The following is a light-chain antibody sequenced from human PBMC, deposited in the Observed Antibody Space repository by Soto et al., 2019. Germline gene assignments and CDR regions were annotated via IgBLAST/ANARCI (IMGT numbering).Light chain of an antibody. CDR1: SSDVGGYNS. Sequence: QSALTQPRSVSGSPGQSVTVSCIGTSSDVGGYNSVSWYQHHPGKVPKLMIYDVSERPSGVPDRFSGSKSGNTASLTISGLQAEDEADYYCCSFVGSYSYVFGTRTKVTVL. CDR2: DVS. J-gene: IGLJ1*01. CDR3: CSFVGSYSYV. V-gene: IGLV2-11*01.